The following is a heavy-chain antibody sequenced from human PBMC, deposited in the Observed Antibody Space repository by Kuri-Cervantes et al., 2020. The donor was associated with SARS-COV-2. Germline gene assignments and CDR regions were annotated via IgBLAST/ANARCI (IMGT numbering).Heavy chain of an antibody. J-gene: IGHJ4*02. CDR3: ARGRLSDSSGYYYAPFDY. D-gene: IGHD3-22*01. CDR1: GGSISSYY. V-gene: IGHV4-59*12. Sequence: SETLSLTCTVSGGSISSYYWSWIRQPPGEGLEWIGYIYYSGSTNYNPSLKSRVTISVDTSKNQFSLKLSSVTAADTAVYYCARGRLSDSSGYYYAPFDYWGQGTLVTVSS. CDR2: IYYSGST.